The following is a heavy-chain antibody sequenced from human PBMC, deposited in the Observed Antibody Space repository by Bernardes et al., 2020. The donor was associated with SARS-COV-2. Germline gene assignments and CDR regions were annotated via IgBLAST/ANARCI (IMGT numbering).Heavy chain of an antibody. Sequence: GGSLRLSCAASGFTFSSYSMNWVRQAPGKGLEWVSYISSSSSTIYYADSVKGRFTISRDNAKNSLYLQMNSLRDEDTAVYYCARWDSSGWYGRPNYYYGMDVWGQGTLVTVSS. CDR3: ARWDSSGWYGRPNYYYGMDV. CDR2: ISSSSSTI. D-gene: IGHD6-19*01. V-gene: IGHV3-48*02. CDR1: GFTFSSYS. J-gene: IGHJ6*02.